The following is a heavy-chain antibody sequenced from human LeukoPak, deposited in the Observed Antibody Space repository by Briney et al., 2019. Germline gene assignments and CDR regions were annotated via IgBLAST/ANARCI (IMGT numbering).Heavy chain of an antibody. CDR2: INPSGGST. D-gene: IGHD5-24*01. CDR3: ARDALRDGRWLQLVLFPTPYYYMDV. CDR1: GYTFTSYY. Sequence: ASVKVSCKASGYTFTSYYMHWVRQAPGQGLEWMGIINPSGGSTSYAQKFQGRVTMTRDTSTSTVYMELSSLRSEDTAVYYCARDALRDGRWLQLVLFPTPYYYMDVWGKGTTVTVSS. J-gene: IGHJ6*03. V-gene: IGHV1-46*03.